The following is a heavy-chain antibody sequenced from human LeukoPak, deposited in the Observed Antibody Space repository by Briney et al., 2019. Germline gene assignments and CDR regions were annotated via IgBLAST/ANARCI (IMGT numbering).Heavy chain of an antibody. J-gene: IGHJ4*02. CDR3: ARGWLVRGFDY. Sequence: SQTLSLTRAISGDSLSRNSAAWNSIRQSPSRGLEWLGRTYYRSNCYNDYAVSVKSRITINPDTSKNQFSMQLNSVTPEDTAVYYCARGWLVRGFDYWGQGTLVTVSS. CDR2: TYYRSNCYN. D-gene: IGHD6-19*01. CDR1: GDSLSRNSAA. V-gene: IGHV6-1*01.